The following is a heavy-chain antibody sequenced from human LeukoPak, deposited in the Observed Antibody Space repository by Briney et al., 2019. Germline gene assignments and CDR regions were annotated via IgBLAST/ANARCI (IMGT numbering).Heavy chain of an antibody. V-gene: IGHV4-30-4*07. CDR3: ARGGYFDSSAYYPIDY. D-gene: IGHD3-22*01. CDR2: IYYNGRT. CDR1: GGSISRGGYS. J-gene: IGHJ4*02. Sequence: PSETLSLTCAVSGGSISRGGYSWSWIRQPPGKGLEWIGYIYYNGRTYYNPSLKSRVSISVDKPKNQFSLKLSSVTAADTAVYYCARGGYFDSSAYYPIDYWGQGTLVTVSS.